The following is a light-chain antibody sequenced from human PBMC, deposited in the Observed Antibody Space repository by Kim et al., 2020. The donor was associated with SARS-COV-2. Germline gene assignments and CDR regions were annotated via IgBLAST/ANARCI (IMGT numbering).Light chain of an antibody. CDR2: CKN. CDR1: SLRSYY. V-gene: IGLV3-19*01. CDR3: NSRDSNDNVV. J-gene: IGLJ2*01. Sequence: VALGQTVRITCQGVSLRSYYATWYQQKPGQAPTLVIYCKNNRPSGLPDRFSGSSLGNAASLTFTGTQAGDEADYYCNSRDSNDNVVFGGGTQLTFL.